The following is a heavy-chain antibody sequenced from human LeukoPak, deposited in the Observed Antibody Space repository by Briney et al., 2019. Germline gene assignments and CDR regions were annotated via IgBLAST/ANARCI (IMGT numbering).Heavy chain of an antibody. V-gene: IGHV3-7*04. D-gene: IGHD6-13*01. CDR1: GFTFSSYW. Sequence: GGSLRLSCAASGFTFSSYWMSWVRQAPGKGLEWVANIKQDGSEKYYADSVKGRFTISRDKAKNSLYLQMNSLRAEDTAVYYCARGTIAAAGYYYFDYWGQGTQVTVSS. CDR3: ARGTIAAAGYYYFDY. CDR2: IKQDGSEK. J-gene: IGHJ4*02.